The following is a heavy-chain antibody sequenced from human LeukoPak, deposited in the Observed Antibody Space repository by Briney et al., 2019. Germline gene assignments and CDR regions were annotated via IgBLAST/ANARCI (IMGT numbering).Heavy chain of an antibody. V-gene: IGHV4-59*01. J-gene: IGHJ3*02. CDR3: AAPGSITQHAFDI. CDR2: IYYSGST. CDR1: GGSISSYY. Sequence: SETLSLTCTVSGGSISSYYWSWIRQPPGKGLERIGYIYYSGSTNYNPSLKSRVTISVDTSKNQFSLKLSSVTAADTAVYYCAAPGSITQHAFDIWGQGTMVTVSS. D-gene: IGHD2-2*01.